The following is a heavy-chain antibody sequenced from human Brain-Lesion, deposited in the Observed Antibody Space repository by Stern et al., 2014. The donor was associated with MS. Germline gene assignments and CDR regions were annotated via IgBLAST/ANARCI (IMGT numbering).Heavy chain of an antibody. Sequence: EVQLLESGGGLVQPGGSLRLSCAASGFSFSTYAMSWVRQTPGKGLQWVSVISRRGGPTYYADSVKGRFPIARDNSKNTLYLQMDSLRADYTAVYYCAKWPHHIAVAGTRYFQHWGQGTLVTVSS. CDR3: AKWPHHIAVAGTRYFQH. D-gene: IGHD6-19*01. CDR2: ISRRGGPT. V-gene: IGHV3-23*01. CDR1: GFSFSTYA. J-gene: IGHJ1*01.